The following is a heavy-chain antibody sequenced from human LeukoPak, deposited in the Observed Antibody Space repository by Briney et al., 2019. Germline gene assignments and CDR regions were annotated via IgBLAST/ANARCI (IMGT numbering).Heavy chain of an antibody. CDR3: ARVESGY. J-gene: IGHJ4*02. CDR2: IYYSGST. V-gene: IGHV4-39*07. D-gene: IGHD3-10*01. CDR1: GGSISSSSYY. Sequence: SETLSLTCTVSGGSISSSSYYWGWIRQPPGKGLEWIGSIYYSGSTYYNPSLKSRVTISVDTSKNQFSLKLSSVTAADTAVYYCARVESGYWGQGTLVTVSS.